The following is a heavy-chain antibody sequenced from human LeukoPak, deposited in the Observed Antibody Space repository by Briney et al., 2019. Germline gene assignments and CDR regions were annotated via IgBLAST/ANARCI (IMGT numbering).Heavy chain of an antibody. J-gene: IGHJ4*02. CDR2: IYTDGSST. V-gene: IGHV3-74*01. D-gene: IGHD1-14*01. CDR3: ARGASNRFDY. CDR1: GFTFSSYA. Sequence: PGGSLRLSCAASGFTFSSYAMHWVRQAPGKGLVWVSRIYTDGSSTNYADSVKGRFTISRDNAKNTLFLQMNSLRAEDTAVYYCARGASNRFDYWGQGTLVTVSS.